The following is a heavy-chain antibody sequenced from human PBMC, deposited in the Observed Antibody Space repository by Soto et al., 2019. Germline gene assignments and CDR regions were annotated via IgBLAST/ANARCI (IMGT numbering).Heavy chain of an antibody. CDR1: GFTFSSYS. Sequence: GGSLRLSCAASGFTFSSYSMNWVRQAPGKGLEWVSLISSSSSYIYYADPMKGRFTISRDNAKNSLYLQMNSLRAEDTAVYYCARVSHYSFDAFDIWGQGTMVTVSS. V-gene: IGHV3-21*01. J-gene: IGHJ3*02. CDR2: ISSSSSYI. D-gene: IGHD3-10*01. CDR3: ARVSHYSFDAFDI.